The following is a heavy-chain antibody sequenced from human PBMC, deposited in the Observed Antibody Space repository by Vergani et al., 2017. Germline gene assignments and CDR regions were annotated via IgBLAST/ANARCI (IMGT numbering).Heavy chain of an antibody. V-gene: IGHV1-69*12. CDR1: GGTFSSSA. D-gene: IGHD1-1*01. J-gene: IGHJ1*01. Sequence: QVQLVQSGAEVKKPGSSVKVSCKASGGTFSSSAISWVRQAPGQGLEWMGGIIPIFGTANYAQKFQGRVTITADESTSTAYMELSSLRSEDTAVYYCATKSCGTPGCQIGYFREWGQGTLVTVSS. CDR3: ATKSCGTPGCQIGYFRE. CDR2: IIPIFGTA.